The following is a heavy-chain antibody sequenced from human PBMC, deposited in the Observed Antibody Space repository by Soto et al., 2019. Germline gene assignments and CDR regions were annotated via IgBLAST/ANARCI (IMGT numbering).Heavy chain of an antibody. J-gene: IGHJ3*02. D-gene: IGHD3-10*01. V-gene: IGHV1-58*01. Sequence: ASVKVSCKASGFTFTSSAVQWVRPARGQRLEWIGWIVVGSGNTNYAQKFQERVTITRDMSTSTAYMELSSLRSEDTSVYYCAADRTRTYEYGSGSDADGFDIWGQGTMVTVSS. CDR1: GFTFTSSA. CDR2: IVVGSGNT. CDR3: AADRTRTYEYGSGSDADGFDI.